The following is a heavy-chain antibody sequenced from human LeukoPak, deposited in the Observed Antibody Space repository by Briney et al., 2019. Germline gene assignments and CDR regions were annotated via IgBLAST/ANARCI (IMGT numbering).Heavy chain of an antibody. J-gene: IGHJ5*02. CDR2: IKQDGSEK. D-gene: IGHD2-8*01. CDR3: ARVSRIVLMMYAIRWFDP. CDR1: GFTFSSYW. Sequence: PGGSLRLSCAASGFTFSSYWMTWVRQAPGKGLEWVANIKQDGSEKYYVDSVKGRFTISRDNAKNSLYLQMNSLRAEDTAVYYCARVSRIVLMMYAIRWFDPWGQGTLVTVSS. V-gene: IGHV3-7*01.